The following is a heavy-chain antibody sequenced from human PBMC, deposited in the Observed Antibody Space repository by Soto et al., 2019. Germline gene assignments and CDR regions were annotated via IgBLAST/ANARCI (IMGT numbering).Heavy chain of an antibody. Sequence: GGSLRLSCAASGFTFSSYGMHWVRQAPGKGLEWVAVIWYDGSNKYYADSVKGRFTISRDNSKNTLYLQMNSLRAEDTAVYYCARDFYRTAQLSRSSSYFDYWGQGTLVTVSS. D-gene: IGHD6-6*01. CDR1: GFTFSSYG. CDR2: IWYDGSNK. J-gene: IGHJ4*02. V-gene: IGHV3-33*01. CDR3: ARDFYRTAQLSRSSSYFDY.